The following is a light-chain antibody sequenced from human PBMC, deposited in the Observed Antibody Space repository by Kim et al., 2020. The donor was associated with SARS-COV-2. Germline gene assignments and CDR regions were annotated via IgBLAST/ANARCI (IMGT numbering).Light chain of an antibody. CDR2: ETS. CDR1: QRVGNS. V-gene: IGKV3-11*01. J-gene: IGKJ4*01. Sequence: SPGERATLSCRASQRVGNSLASFQQNPGQAPRLLIFETSNRATGIPARFSGSGSGTAFTLTISSLEPEDFAVYYCQQRYNWPLTFGGGTKVDIK. CDR3: QQRYNWPLT.